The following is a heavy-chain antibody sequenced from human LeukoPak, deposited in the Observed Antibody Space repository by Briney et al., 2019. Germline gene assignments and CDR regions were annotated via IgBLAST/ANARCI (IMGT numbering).Heavy chain of an antibody. J-gene: IGHJ4*02. CDR3: AKGVYSYGDY. D-gene: IGHD5-18*01. CDR2: IRYDGGSK. CDR1: GFSFSSYG. Sequence: GGSLRLSCAASGFSFSSYGMHWVRQAPGKGLEWVAFIRYDGGSKYYADSVKGRFTISRDNSKNTVFLQMNSLRAEDTAVYYCAKGVYSYGDYRGQGTLVTVSS. V-gene: IGHV3-30*02.